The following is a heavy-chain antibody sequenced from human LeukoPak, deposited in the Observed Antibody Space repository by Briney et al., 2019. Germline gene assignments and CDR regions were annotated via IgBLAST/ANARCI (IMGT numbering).Heavy chain of an antibody. Sequence: SEGSLRLSCAASGFTFSSYAMSWVRQAPGKGLEWVSAISGSGGSTYYADSVKGRFTISRDNSKNTLYLQMNSLRAEDTAVYYCAKAHERYSSSWYVETFDYWGQGTLVTVSS. CDR2: ISGSGGST. D-gene: IGHD6-13*01. V-gene: IGHV3-23*01. CDR3: AKAHERYSSSWYVETFDY. J-gene: IGHJ4*02. CDR1: GFTFSSYA.